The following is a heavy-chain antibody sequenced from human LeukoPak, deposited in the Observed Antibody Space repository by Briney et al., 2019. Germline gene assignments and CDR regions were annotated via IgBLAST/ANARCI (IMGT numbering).Heavy chain of an antibody. CDR2: IIPIFGTA. CDR1: GGTFSSYA. CDR3: ARDGIVVAPAAMFY. Sequence: GASVKVSCKASGGTFSSYAISWVRQAPGQGLEWMGGIIPIFGTANYAQKFQGRVTITADESTSTAYMELSSLRSEDTAVYYCARDGIVVAPAAMFYWGQGTLVTVSS. D-gene: IGHD2-2*01. V-gene: IGHV1-69*13. J-gene: IGHJ4*02.